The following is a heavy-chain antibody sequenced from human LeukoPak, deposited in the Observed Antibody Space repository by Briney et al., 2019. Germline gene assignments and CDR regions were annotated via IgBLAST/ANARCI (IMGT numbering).Heavy chain of an antibody. CDR1: GFTFSSYS. D-gene: IGHD6-6*01. Sequence: GGSLRPSCAASGFTFSSYSMNWVRQAPGKGLEWVSYISSSSSIIYYADSVKGRFTISRDNAKNSLYLQMNSLRSEDTAVYYCARIAARPIGAFDIWGQGTMVTVSS. CDR3: ARIAARPIGAFDI. J-gene: IGHJ3*02. V-gene: IGHV3-48*04. CDR2: ISSSSSII.